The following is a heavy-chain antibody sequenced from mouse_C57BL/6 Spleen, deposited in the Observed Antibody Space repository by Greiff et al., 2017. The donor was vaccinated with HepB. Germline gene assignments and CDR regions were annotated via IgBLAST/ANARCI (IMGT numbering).Heavy chain of an antibody. D-gene: IGHD1-1*01. J-gene: IGHJ2*01. CDR1: GYAFSSYW. CDR3: ARSEYYYGSSYGY. CDR2: IYPGDGDT. V-gene: IGHV1-80*01. Sequence: VMLVESGAELVKPGASVKISCKASGYAFSSYWMNWVKQRPGKGLEWIGQIYPGDGDTNYNGKFKGKATLTADKSSSTAYMQLSSLTSEDSAVYFCARSEYYYGSSYGYWGQGTTLTVSS.